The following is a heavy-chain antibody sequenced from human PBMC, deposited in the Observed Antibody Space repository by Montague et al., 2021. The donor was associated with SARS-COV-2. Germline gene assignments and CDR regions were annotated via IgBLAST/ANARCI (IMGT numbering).Heavy chain of an antibody. CDR1: GGSISSYYYY. D-gene: IGHD6-13*01. CDR2: INHSGSS. V-gene: IGHV4-39*01. Sequence: SETLSLTCTVSGGSISSYYYYWGWLPPPQGMELKWIVNINHSGSSNSSLSIQVRVSIYAATSKYHFSLKPSSVTAADTAVFYCARHGYTKVWSGMDVWGQGIMVTVSS. CDR3: ARHGYTKVWSGMDV. J-gene: IGHJ6*02.